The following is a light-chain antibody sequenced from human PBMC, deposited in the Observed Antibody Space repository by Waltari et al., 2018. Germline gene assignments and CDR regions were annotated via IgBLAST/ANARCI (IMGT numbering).Light chain of an antibody. J-gene: IGKJ1*01. CDR2: QAS. CDR1: QNIKIW. CDR3: QRYDTYPWT. V-gene: IGKV1-5*03. Sequence: DIQLSQSPSTLSASVGDRVTIPCRASQNIKIWLTWYQQKPGKAPNLLIYQASSLQSGVRSRFGGCGSGTEFALTINSLHPDDFATYYRQRYDTYPWTFGHGPKVEIK.